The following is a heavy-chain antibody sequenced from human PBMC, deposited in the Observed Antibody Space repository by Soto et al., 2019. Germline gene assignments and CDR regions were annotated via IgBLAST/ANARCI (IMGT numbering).Heavy chain of an antibody. V-gene: IGHV3-74*01. J-gene: IGHJ2*01. CDR2: ITNDGSST. CDR1: GFVFSSYW. Sequence: EVQLVESGGGLVQPGGSLRLSCAGSGFVFSSYWMHWVRQVPGKGLVWVSRITNDGSSTTYADSVNGRFTISRDNAKNTLYLQMNSLGGEDTAVYYCARGMQGSRYFDLWGRGTLVSVSS. CDR3: ARGMQGSRYFDL.